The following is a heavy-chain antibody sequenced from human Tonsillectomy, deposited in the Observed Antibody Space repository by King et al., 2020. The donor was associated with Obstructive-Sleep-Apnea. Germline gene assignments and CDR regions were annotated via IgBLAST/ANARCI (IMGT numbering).Heavy chain of an antibody. CDR2: IDHSGAT. V-gene: IGHV4-4*02. CDR1: CGSISSSNW. Sequence: QLQESGPGLVKPSGTLSLTCAVSCGSISSSNWWGWVRQPPGKGLGWIVEIDHSGATNYKPSLKRRVTISVDKSKNQFSLKLSSVTAADTAVYYCARVGGSYYFDYWGQGTLVTVSS. CDR3: ARVGGSYYFDY. J-gene: IGHJ4*02. D-gene: IGHD1-26*01.